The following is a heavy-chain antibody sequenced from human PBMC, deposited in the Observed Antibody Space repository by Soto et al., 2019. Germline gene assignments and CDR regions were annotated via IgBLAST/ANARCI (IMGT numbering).Heavy chain of an antibody. D-gene: IGHD2-15*01. CDR1: GFTFSSYE. CDR3: VRDCSGGTCYPGMDV. CDR2: ISGSGYI. Sequence: GESLKISCAASGFTFSSYEMNWVRQAPGKGLEWVSSISGSGYIFYRDSMRGRFTISRDVAKSSLYLQIYSLRAEDTAVYYCVRDCSGGTCYPGMDVWGQGTTVTVSS. J-gene: IGHJ6*02. V-gene: IGHV3-21*01.